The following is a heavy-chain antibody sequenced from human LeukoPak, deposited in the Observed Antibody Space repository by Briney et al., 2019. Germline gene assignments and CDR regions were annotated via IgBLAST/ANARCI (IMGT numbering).Heavy chain of an antibody. CDR3: ARDTAMGGFDY. V-gene: IGHV3-66*01. J-gene: IGHJ4*02. CDR1: GFTVSSNY. CDR2: IYSGDST. D-gene: IGHD5-18*01. Sequence: GGSLRLSCAASGFTVSSNYMSWVRHAPGKGLVWVSVIYSGDSTYSADSVKGGFTISRDNSKNTLYLQMSSLRAEDTAVYYCARDTAMGGFDYWGQGTLVTVSS.